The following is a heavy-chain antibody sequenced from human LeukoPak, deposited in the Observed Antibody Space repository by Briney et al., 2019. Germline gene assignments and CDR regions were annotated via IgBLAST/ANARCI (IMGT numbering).Heavy chain of an antibody. CDR3: ARDGHATVAVNFDY. D-gene: IGHD6-19*01. Sequence: GGSLRLSCAVSGFTFSTYWMSWVRQAPGKGLEWVANIKQDGSDKYYVDSVKGRFTISRDNAKNSLYLEMNSLRVEDTAVYYCARDGHATVAVNFDYWGQGALVTVSS. J-gene: IGHJ4*02. CDR2: IKQDGSDK. V-gene: IGHV3-7*01. CDR1: GFTFSTYW.